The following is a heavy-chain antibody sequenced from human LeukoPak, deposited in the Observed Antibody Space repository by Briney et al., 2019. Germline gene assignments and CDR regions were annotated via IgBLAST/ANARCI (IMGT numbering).Heavy chain of an antibody. V-gene: IGHV3-15*01. CDR3: TTDPYGYIAVAGTATFDY. J-gene: IGHJ4*02. D-gene: IGHD6-19*01. Sequence: GGSLRLSCAASGFTFSNAWMSWVRQAPGKGLEWVGRIKSKTDGGTTDYAAPVKGRFTISRDDSKNTLYLQMNSLKTEDTAVYYCTTDPYGYIAVAGTATFDYWGQGALVTVSP. CDR1: GFTFSNAW. CDR2: IKSKTDGGTT.